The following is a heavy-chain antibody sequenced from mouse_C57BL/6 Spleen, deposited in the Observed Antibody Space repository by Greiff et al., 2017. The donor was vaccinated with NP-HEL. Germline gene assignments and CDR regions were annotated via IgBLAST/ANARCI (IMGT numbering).Heavy chain of an antibody. D-gene: IGHD2-5*01. V-gene: IGHV5-12*01. CDR1: GFTFSDYY. Sequence: EVQVVESGGGLVQPGGSLKLSCAASGFTFSDYYMYWVRQTPEKRLEWVAYISNGGGSTYYPDTVKGRFTISRDNAKNTLYLQMSRLKSEDTAMYYCARRGSNYDWYFDVWGTGTTVTVSS. CDR3: ARRGSNYDWYFDV. CDR2: ISNGGGST. J-gene: IGHJ1*03.